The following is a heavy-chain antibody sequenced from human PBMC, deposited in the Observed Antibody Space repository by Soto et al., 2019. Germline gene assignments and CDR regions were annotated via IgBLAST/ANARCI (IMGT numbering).Heavy chain of an antibody. J-gene: IGHJ4*02. Sequence: GGSLRLSCAASGFTFSSYAMSWVRQAPGKGLEWVSAISGSGGSTYYADSVKGRFTISRDNSKNTLYLQMNSLRAEDTAVYYCASSVLRYFDWLTQPVDYWGQGTLVTVSS. D-gene: IGHD3-9*01. CDR3: ASSVLRYFDWLTQPVDY. CDR2: ISGSGGST. V-gene: IGHV3-23*01. CDR1: GFTFSSYA.